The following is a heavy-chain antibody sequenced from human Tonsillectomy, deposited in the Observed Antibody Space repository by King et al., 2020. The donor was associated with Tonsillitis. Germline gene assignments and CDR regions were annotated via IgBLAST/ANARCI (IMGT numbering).Heavy chain of an antibody. CDR2: LGYDGSNT. Sequence: QLVQSGGGVVQPGRALRLSCAAAGFTFRNYGMHWVRQATGKGLAWVAVLGYDGSNTYYADFVKDRLTISKDNSNNTTYLQMNSLRAEDTAVYHCAGGVISSSSKDHDAYDVWGQGTMVTVS. CDR3: AGGVISSSSKDHDAYDV. CDR1: GFTFRNYG. V-gene: IGHV3-33*01. J-gene: IGHJ3*01. D-gene: IGHD6-6*01.